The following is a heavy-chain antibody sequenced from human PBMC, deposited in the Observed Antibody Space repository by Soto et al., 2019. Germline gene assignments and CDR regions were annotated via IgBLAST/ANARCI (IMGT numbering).Heavy chain of an antibody. V-gene: IGHV4-30-4*01. J-gene: IGHJ4*02. D-gene: IGHD5-18*01. CDR1: GGSVTSDEDY. CDR3: ATESGSTYGYFDH. Sequence: SETLSLTFTVFGGSVTSDEDYWTWIRQSPGKGLEWIGYISNSGSTGYNPSLKTRLSMSVDRSKNQFTLRLTSVTAADTAVYFCATESGSTYGYFDHWGQGTQVTVSS. CDR2: ISNSGST.